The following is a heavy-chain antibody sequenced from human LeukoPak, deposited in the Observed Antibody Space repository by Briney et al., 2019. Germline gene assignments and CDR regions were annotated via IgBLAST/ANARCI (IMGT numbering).Heavy chain of an antibody. J-gene: IGHJ6*02. V-gene: IGHV6-1*01. Sequence: SQTLSLTCAISGDSVSSNSAAWNWIRQSPSRGLEWLGRTYYRSKWYNDYAVSVKSRITINPDTSKNQSSLPLNSVTPEDTAVYYCARSSYDFWSGAYYYYGMDVWGQGTTVTVSS. CDR3: ARSSYDFWSGAYYYYGMDV. CDR1: GDSVSSNSAA. CDR2: TYYRSKWYN. D-gene: IGHD3-3*01.